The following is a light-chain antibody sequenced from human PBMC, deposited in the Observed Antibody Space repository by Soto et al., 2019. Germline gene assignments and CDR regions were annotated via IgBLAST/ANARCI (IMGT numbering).Light chain of an antibody. CDR3: QVWDSSSDHLV. J-gene: IGLJ2*01. CDR2: YDS. CDR1: XIGSKS. Sequence: SYELXXXXSVSXAPXXTXXITXXGNXIGSKSVHWYQQKPGQAPVLVIYYDSDRPSGIPERFSGSNSGNTATLTISRVEAGDEADYYCQVWDSSSDHLVFGGGTKLTVL. V-gene: IGLV3-21*04.